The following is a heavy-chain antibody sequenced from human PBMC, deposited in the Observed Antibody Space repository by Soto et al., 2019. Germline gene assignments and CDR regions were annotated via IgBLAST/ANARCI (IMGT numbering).Heavy chain of an antibody. CDR1: GYTFTSYD. CDR2: MNPNSGNT. Sequence: ASVKVSCKASGYTFTSYDINWVRQATGQGLEWMGWMNPNSGNTGYAQKFQGRVTMTRNTSISTAYMELSSLRSEDTAVYYCARGLFDLDIVVVPAAMVNWFDPWGQGTLVTVSS. CDR3: ARGLFDLDIVVVPAAMVNWFDP. J-gene: IGHJ5*02. V-gene: IGHV1-8*01. D-gene: IGHD2-2*01.